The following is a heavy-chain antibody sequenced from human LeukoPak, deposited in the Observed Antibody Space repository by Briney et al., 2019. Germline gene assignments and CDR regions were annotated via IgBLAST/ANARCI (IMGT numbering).Heavy chain of an antibody. J-gene: IGHJ4*02. CDR1: GFTINNNY. Sequence: GGSLRLSCAASGFTINNNYMNWVRQAPGKGLEWVSVIYSGGNTYYADSVKGRFTISRDNSKNTLYLQMNSLRAEDTAVYYCASQWELRYWGQGTLVTVSS. V-gene: IGHV3-53*01. CDR2: IYSGGNT. CDR3: ASQWELRY. D-gene: IGHD1-26*01.